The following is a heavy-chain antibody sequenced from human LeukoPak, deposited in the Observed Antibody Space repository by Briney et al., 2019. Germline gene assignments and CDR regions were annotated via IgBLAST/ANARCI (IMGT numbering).Heavy chain of an antibody. V-gene: IGHV4-59*08. CDR3: ARAIHGDFDP. D-gene: IGHD3-10*01. CDR2: IYYSGST. Sequence: SETLSLTCTVSGGSISSYYWSWIRQPPGKGLEWIGYIYYSGSTNYNPSLKSRVTISVDTSKNQFSLKLSSVTAADTAVYYCARAIHGDFDPWGQGTLVTVSS. J-gene: IGHJ5*02. CDR1: GGSISSYY.